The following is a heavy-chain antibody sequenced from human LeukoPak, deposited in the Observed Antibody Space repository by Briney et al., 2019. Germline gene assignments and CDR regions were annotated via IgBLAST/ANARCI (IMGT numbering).Heavy chain of an antibody. CDR1: GGTFSSYA. D-gene: IGHD2-15*01. V-gene: IGHV1-18*01. Sequence: ASVKVSCKASGGTFSSYAISWVRQAPGQGLEWMGWISAYNGNTNYAQKLQGRVTMTTDTSTSTAYMELRSLRSDDTAVYYCARVIAGSGIPRFDPWGQGTLVTVSS. J-gene: IGHJ5*02. CDR3: ARVIAGSGIPRFDP. CDR2: ISAYNGNT.